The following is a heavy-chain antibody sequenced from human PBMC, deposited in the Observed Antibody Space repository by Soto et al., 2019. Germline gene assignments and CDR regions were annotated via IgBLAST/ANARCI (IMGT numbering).Heavy chain of an antibody. CDR3: ARGPGIVVVTAPPPPFDY. J-gene: IGHJ4*02. Sequence: QVQLQQWGAGLLKPSETLSLTCAVYGGSFSGYYWSWIRQPPGKGLEWIGEINHSGSTNYNPSLKSWLTISVDTSKNHFSLKLSSVTAADTAVYYCARGPGIVVVTAPPPPFDYWGQGTLVTVSS. V-gene: IGHV4-34*01. CDR2: INHSGST. CDR1: GGSFSGYY. D-gene: IGHD2-21*02.